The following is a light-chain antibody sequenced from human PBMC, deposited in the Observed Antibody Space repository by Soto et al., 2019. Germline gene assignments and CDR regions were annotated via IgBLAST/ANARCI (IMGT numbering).Light chain of an antibody. Sequence: QSALTQPPSASGFPGQSVTSSCTGTSSDVGYYDYVSWYQQHPGKAPKLVIYEVTKRPSGVPDRVSASKSGNTASLTVSGLRAEEESDYYCSSYAGSNNFVFGSGTKVTVL. V-gene: IGLV2-8*01. J-gene: IGLJ1*01. CDR1: SSDVGYYDY. CDR3: SSYAGSNNFV. CDR2: EVT.